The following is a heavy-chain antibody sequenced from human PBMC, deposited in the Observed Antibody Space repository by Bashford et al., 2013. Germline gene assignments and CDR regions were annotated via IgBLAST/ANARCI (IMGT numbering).Heavy chain of an antibody. CDR1: GYTFTSYD. CDR2: MNPNSGNT. CDR3: ARGVRQAAGEYNWFDP. J-gene: IGHJ5*01. V-gene: IGHV1-8*01. Sequence: ASVKVSCKASGYTFTSYDINWVRQATGQGLEWMGWMNPNSGNTGYAQKFQGRVTMTRNTSISTAYMELSSLRSEDTAVYYCARGVRQAAGEYNWFDPGPKEPRSPSPQ. D-gene: IGHD6-13*01.